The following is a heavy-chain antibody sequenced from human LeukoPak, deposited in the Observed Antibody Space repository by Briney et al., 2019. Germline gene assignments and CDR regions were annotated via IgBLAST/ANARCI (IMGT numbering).Heavy chain of an antibody. J-gene: IGHJ5*02. CDR2: IYYSGST. CDR1: GGSISSYY. D-gene: IGHD6-19*01. V-gene: IGHV4-59*08. CDR3: ARREAVAGLWFDP. Sequence: PSETLSLTCTVSGGSISSYYWSWIRQPPGKGLEWIGYIYYSGSTNYNPSLKSRVTISVDTSKNQFSLKLSSVTAADTAVYYCARREAVAGLWFDPWGQGTLVTVSS.